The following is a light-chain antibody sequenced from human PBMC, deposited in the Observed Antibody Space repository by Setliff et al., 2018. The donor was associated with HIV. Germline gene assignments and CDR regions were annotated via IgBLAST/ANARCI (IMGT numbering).Light chain of an antibody. CDR2: DVS. CDR1: SSDVGGYNF. V-gene: IGLV2-14*03. J-gene: IGLJ2*01. Sequence: QSVLTQPASVSGSPGQSITISRTGTSSDVGGYNFVSWYQQHPGKAPKLMIYDVSNRHLGVSNRFSGSKSGNTASLTISGLQAEDEADYYCSSYTSSSTVEIGGGTKVTVL. CDR3: SSYTSSSTVE.